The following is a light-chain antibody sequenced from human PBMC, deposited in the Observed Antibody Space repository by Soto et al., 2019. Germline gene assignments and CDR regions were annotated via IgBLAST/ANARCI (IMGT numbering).Light chain of an antibody. CDR3: QQGDSFPLA. CDR2: AAS. V-gene: IGKV1-12*01. CDR1: QGIDTW. Sequence: DIPMTQSPSSVSASVGDRVTITCRASQGIDTWLAWYQQKPGKAPNLLISAASNLRAGVPTRFSGSGSGTEFTLTISSLQPEDSATYFCQQGDSFPLAFGGGTKVEIK. J-gene: IGKJ4*01.